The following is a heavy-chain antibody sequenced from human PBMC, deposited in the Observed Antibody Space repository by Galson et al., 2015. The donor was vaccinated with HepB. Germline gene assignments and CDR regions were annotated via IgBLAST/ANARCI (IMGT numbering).Heavy chain of an antibody. V-gene: IGHV1-69*04. CDR1: GGTFSSYT. Sequence: SVKVSCKASGGTFSSYTISWVRQAPGQGLEWMGRIIPILGIANYAQKFQGRVTITADKSTSTAYMELSSLRSEDTAVYYCARDPRLSLSAYYYGMDVWGQGTTVTVSS. CDR3: ARDPRLSLSAYYYGMDV. D-gene: IGHD6-25*01. CDR2: IIPILGIA. J-gene: IGHJ6*02.